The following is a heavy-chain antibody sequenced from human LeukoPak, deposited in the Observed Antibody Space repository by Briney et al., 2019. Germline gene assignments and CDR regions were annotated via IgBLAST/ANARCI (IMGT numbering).Heavy chain of an antibody. D-gene: IGHD3-9*01. CDR2: FDPENGET. Sequence: GASVTVSFKVSGYTLTELSMHWVRQAPGKGREWMGGFDPENGETIYAQKFQGRVTMTEDTSTDTAYMELSSLRSEDTAVYYCATSYYDILTGYRPLAYWGQGTLVTVSS. V-gene: IGHV1-24*01. CDR3: ATSYYDILTGYRPLAY. CDR1: GYTLTELS. J-gene: IGHJ4*02.